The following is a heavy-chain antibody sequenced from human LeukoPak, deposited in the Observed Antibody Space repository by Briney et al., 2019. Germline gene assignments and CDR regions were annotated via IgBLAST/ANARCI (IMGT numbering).Heavy chain of an antibody. CDR3: ARYGRWLQDYDY. CDR2: VNLQGST. J-gene: IGHJ4*02. D-gene: IGHD5-24*01. Sequence: PSETLSLTCGVSGGSITSTNYWTWVRQPPGKGLEWIGEVNLQGSTNYNPSLMGRVAISVDMSENHISLQLTSVTAADTAVYYCARYGRWLQDYDYWGQGTLVTVSS. CDR1: GGSITSTNY. V-gene: IGHV4-4*02.